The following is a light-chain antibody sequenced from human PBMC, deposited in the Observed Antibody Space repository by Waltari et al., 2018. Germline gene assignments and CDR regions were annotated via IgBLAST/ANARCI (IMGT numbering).Light chain of an antibody. V-gene: IGKV3-20*01. CDR3: QQYATSWT. CDR1: QSVSSRY. J-gene: IGKJ1*01. Sequence: EIVLTQSPGTLSLSLGERVTLSCRASQSVSSRYLAWYQRKPGQAPRLLIYGAYSRATGIPDRFSGSGSGTDFTLTISRLEPEDFAVYYCQQYATSWTFGQGTKVEIK. CDR2: GAY.